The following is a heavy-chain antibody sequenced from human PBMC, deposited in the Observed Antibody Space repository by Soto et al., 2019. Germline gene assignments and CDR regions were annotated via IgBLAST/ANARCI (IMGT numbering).Heavy chain of an antibody. CDR2: IVPLFGTA. CDR1: GATFGNTA. CDR3: ARDGDPGYSFWSGPLGGGRFDP. D-gene: IGHD3-3*01. Sequence: QVQLVQSGAEVKEPGSSVNVSCKTSGATFGNTAVTWVRQAPGQGLERIGGIVPLFGTANYAQKFRGRVTITADESTSTGYMELSSLRTDDTAVYYCARDGDPGYSFWSGPLGGGRFDPWGQGTLVTVSS. J-gene: IGHJ5*02. V-gene: IGHV1-69*12.